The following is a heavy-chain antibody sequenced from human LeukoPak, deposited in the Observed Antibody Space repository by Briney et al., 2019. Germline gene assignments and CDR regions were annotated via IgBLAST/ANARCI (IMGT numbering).Heavy chain of an antibody. Sequence: SQTLSLTCAVSGGSISSGGYSWSWIRQPPGKGLEWIGYIYHSGSTYYNPSLKSRVTISVDRTKNQFSLKLSSVTAADTAVNYCARGRLAATYNFDYWGQGTLVTVSS. CDR2: IYHSGST. J-gene: IGHJ4*02. D-gene: IGHD2-15*01. V-gene: IGHV4-30-2*01. CDR1: GGSISSGGYS. CDR3: ARGRLAATYNFDY.